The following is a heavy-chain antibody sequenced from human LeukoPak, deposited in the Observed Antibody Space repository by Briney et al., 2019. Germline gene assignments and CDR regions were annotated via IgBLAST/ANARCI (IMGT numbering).Heavy chain of an antibody. J-gene: IGHJ4*02. V-gene: IGHV3-48*02. CDR1: GSTFSSYG. D-gene: IGHD6-13*01. CDR2: ISSSSSTI. Sequence: GGSLRLSCAASGSTFSSYGMSWVRQAPGKGLEWVSYISSSSSTIHYTNSVKGRFTISRDNTKNSLSLQMNSLRDEDAAVYYCAREAIADPGKPDYWGQGTLVTVSS. CDR3: AREAIADPGKPDY.